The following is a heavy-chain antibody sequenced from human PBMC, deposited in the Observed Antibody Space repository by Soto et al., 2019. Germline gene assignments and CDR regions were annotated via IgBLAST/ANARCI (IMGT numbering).Heavy chain of an antibody. CDR1: GGSFSGYY. CDR3: ARHLITFGGVIDIDAFAI. Sequence: PSETLSLTCAVYGGSFSGYYWSWIRQPPGKGLEWIGEINHSGSTNYNPSLKSRVTISVDTSKNQFSLKLSSVTAADTAVYYCARHLITFGGVIDIDAFAIWGQGTMVTVSS. V-gene: IGHV4-34*01. J-gene: IGHJ3*02. D-gene: IGHD3-16*02. CDR2: INHSGST.